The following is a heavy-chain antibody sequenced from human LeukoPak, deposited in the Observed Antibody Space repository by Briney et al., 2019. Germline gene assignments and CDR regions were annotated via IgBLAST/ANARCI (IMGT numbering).Heavy chain of an antibody. CDR1: GYTFSIYG. CDR3: ARDGKGRFDFRENDY. D-gene: IGHD3-3*01. V-gene: IGHV1-18*01. Sequence: GAAVKVSCKASGYTFSIYGITWVRQAPGQGLEGMGWISAHTGKSDYAQKFQNRVTMTADTATSTAYMELRSLGSDDTAVYYCARDGKGRFDFRENDYWGQGTLVTVSS. J-gene: IGHJ4*02. CDR2: ISAHTGKS.